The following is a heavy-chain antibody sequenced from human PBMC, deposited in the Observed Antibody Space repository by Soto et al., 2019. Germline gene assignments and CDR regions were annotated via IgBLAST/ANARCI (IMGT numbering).Heavy chain of an antibody. V-gene: IGHV2-5*02. D-gene: IGHD6-13*01. CDR1: GFSLSTSGVG. J-gene: IGHJ5*02. Sequence: GSGPTLVNPTQTLTLTCTFSGFSLSTSGVGVGWIRQPPGKALEWLALIYWDDDKRYSPSLKSRLTITKDASKNQVVLTMTNMDPVDTATYYCAHRVIAAAGDWFDPWGQGTLVTVSS. CDR3: AHRVIAAAGDWFDP. CDR2: IYWDDDK.